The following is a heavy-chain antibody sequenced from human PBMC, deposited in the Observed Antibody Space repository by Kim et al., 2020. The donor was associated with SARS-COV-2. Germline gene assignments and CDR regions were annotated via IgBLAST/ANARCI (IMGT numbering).Heavy chain of an antibody. CDR3: ARIRLTMVQGVGRYYSGMDV. CDR2: IKQDGGER. D-gene: IGHD3-10*01. J-gene: IGHJ6*02. CDR1: GFTFSDYW. Sequence: GGSLRLSCAASGFTFSDYWMSWVRQAPGKGLEWVANIKQDGGERYYVDSVKGRFTISRDNAKKSLYVQMNSLRAEDTAVYYCARIRLTMVQGVGRYYSGMDVWGQGTTVTVSS. V-gene: IGHV3-7*01.